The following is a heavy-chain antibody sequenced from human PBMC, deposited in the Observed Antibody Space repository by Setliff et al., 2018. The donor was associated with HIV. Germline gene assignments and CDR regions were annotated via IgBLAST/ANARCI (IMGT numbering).Heavy chain of an antibody. CDR3: ARISTTSCSNEDY. D-gene: IGHD2-2*01. Sequence: SGPSLVNPTQTLTLTCTFSGFPLSTSGMCVHWIRQPPGKALEWLARIDWDDDKYYSTSLKTRLTISKDTSRNQVVLTMTNMDPVDTATYYCARISTTSCSNEDYWGQGTLVTVSS. CDR1: GFPLSTSGMC. CDR2: IDWDDDK. V-gene: IGHV2-70*11. J-gene: IGHJ4*02.